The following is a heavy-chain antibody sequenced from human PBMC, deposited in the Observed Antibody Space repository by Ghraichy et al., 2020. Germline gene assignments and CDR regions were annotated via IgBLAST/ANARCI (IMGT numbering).Heavy chain of an antibody. CDR2: INSDGSST. CDR3: ARGPSSWYGSAEYFQH. Sequence: GSLRLSCAASGFTFSSYWMHWVRQAPGKGLVWVSRINSDGSSTSYADSVKGRFTISRDNAKNTLYLQMNSLRAEDTAVYYCARGPSSWYGSAEYFQHWGQGTLVTVSS. J-gene: IGHJ1*01. D-gene: IGHD6-13*01. V-gene: IGHV3-74*01. CDR1: GFTFSSYW.